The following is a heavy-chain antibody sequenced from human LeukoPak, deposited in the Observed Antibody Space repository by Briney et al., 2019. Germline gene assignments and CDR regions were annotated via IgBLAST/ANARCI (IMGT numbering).Heavy chain of an antibody. CDR1: GFTFSSYW. V-gene: IGHV3-74*01. CDR2: INSDGSST. J-gene: IGHJ4*02. Sequence: GGSLRLSCAVSGFTFSSYWMHWVRQAPGKGLVWVSRINSDGSSTSYADSVKGRFTISRDNAKNTLYLQMNSLRAEDTAVYYCARGGRYYDFWSGPSYFDYWGQGTLVTVSS. D-gene: IGHD3-3*01. CDR3: ARGGRYYDFWSGPSYFDY.